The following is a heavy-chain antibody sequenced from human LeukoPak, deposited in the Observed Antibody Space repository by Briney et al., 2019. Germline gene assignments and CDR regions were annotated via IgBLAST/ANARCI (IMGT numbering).Heavy chain of an antibody. CDR2: IYYSGST. V-gene: IGHV4-59*01. J-gene: IGHJ3*02. Sequence: SETLSLTCTVSGGSISSYDWSWTRQPPGKGLEWIGYIYYSGSTNYNPSLKSRVTISVDASKNQFSLKLSSVTAADTAVYYCARFLYSSSYAFDIWGPGTMVTVSS. D-gene: IGHD6-13*01. CDR3: ARFLYSSSYAFDI. CDR1: GGSISSYD.